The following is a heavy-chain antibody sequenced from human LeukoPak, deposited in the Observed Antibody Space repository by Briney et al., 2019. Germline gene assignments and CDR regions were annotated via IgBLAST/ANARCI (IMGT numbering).Heavy chain of an antibody. Sequence: PGGSLRLSCAASGFTFSSYAMSWVRQAPGKGLEWVSSISATGGSTYYADSVKGRSTISRDNSKSTLYLQMNSLRAEDTAVYSCAKEGGQYYFDSWGQGTLVTVSS. D-gene: IGHD3-16*01. V-gene: IGHV3-23*01. CDR3: AKEGGQYYFDS. CDR2: ISATGGST. J-gene: IGHJ4*02. CDR1: GFTFSSYA.